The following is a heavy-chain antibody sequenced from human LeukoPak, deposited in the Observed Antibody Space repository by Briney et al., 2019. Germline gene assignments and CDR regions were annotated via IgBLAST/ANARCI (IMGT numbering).Heavy chain of an antibody. Sequence: ASVKVSCKASGYTFASYDINWVRQATGQGLEWMGWMNPNSGNTGYAQKFQGRVTMTRNTSISTAYMELSSLRSEDTAVYYCARARVVVAATQYFQHWGQGTLVTVSS. CDR3: ARARVVVAATQYFQH. CDR2: MNPNSGNT. V-gene: IGHV1-8*01. D-gene: IGHD2-15*01. CDR1: GYTFASYD. J-gene: IGHJ1*01.